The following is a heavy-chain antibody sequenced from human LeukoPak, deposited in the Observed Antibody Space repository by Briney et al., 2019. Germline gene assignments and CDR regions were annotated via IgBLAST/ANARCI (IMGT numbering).Heavy chain of an antibody. D-gene: IGHD4-23*01. J-gene: IGHJ4*02. CDR2: ISGSGVST. V-gene: IGHV3-23*01. CDR1: GFTFSSYA. CDR3: AKGGLGGTAVVTMDS. Sequence: GGSLRLSCAASGFTFSSYAMSWVRQAPGKGLEWVSGISGSGVSTYYADSVKGQFTISRDNSKNTVYLQMNSLRGEDTAIYFCAKGGLGGTAVVTMDSWGQGTLVTVSS.